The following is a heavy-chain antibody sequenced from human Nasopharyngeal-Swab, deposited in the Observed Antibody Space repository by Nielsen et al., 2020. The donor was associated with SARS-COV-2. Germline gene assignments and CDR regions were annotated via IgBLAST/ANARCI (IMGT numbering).Heavy chain of an antibody. CDR2: INHSGST. CDR1: GGSFSGYY. V-gene: IGHV4-34*01. J-gene: IGHJ4*02. CDR3: ARGLKGFHTSHFDY. Sequence: SETLSLTCAVYGGSFSGYYWSWIRKPPGKGLEWIGEINHSGSTNYNPSLKSRVTISVDTSKNQFSLKLSSVTAADTAVYYCARGLKGFHTSHFDYWGQGTLVTVSS.